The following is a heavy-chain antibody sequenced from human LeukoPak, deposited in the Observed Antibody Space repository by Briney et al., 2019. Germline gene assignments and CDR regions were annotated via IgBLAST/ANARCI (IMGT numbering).Heavy chain of an antibody. CDR3: ARENTGDFGGHWFDP. V-gene: IGHV3-64*01. Sequence: GGSLRLSCAASGFTFSSYTMHWVRQAPGKGLQYVSAISSNGISTYYANSVKGRFTISRDNSKNTLYLQMGSLRAEDMAVYYRARENTGDFGGHWFDPWGQGTLVTVSS. CDR2: ISSNGIST. D-gene: IGHD7-27*01. J-gene: IGHJ5*02. CDR1: GFTFSSYT.